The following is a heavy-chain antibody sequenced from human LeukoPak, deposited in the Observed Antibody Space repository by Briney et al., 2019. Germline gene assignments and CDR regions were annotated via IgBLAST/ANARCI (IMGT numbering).Heavy chain of an antibody. CDR1: GDSVSSNSAA. D-gene: IGHD1-7*01. V-gene: IGHV6-1*01. J-gene: IGHJ6*02. CDR3: ARDLFPITGTTNYYYYGMDV. Sequence: SQTVSLTCAVSGDSVSSNSAAWNWITQSPSRGLEWLGRTYYRSKWYNDYAVSVKSRITLNPDTSKNQFSLQLTSVTPEDTAVYYCARDLFPITGTTNYYYYGMDVWGQGTTVTVSS. CDR2: TYYRSKWYN.